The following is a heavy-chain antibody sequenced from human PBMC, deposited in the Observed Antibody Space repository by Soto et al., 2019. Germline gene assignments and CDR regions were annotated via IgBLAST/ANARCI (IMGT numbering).Heavy chain of an antibody. J-gene: IGHJ2*01. D-gene: IGHD3-16*01. CDR3: ARDGWGSNWYFDL. CDR2: ISYDGKQT. CDR1: GVTFKDYG. Sequence: EGSLRLSCGAPGVTFKDYGMHWVRQAPGKGLEWVAVISYDGKQTYYADSVKGRFTISKDKSKRTLFLQMNSLRVDDTAVYYCARDGWGSNWYFDLWGRGTLVTVSS. V-gene: IGHV3-30*03.